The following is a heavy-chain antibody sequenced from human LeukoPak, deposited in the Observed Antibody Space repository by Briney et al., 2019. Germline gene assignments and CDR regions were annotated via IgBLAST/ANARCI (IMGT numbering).Heavy chain of an antibody. D-gene: IGHD3-10*01. CDR3: ASRAYGSGRYSPIYYYYGMDV. CDR1: GYTFTGYY. Sequence: GASVKVSCKASGYTFTGYYMHWVRQAPGQGLEWMGWINPNSGGTNYAQKFQGRVTMTRDTSISTAYMELSRLRSDDTAVYYCASRAYGSGRYSPIYYYYGMDVWGQGTTVTVSS. V-gene: IGHV1-2*02. CDR2: INPNSGGT. J-gene: IGHJ6*02.